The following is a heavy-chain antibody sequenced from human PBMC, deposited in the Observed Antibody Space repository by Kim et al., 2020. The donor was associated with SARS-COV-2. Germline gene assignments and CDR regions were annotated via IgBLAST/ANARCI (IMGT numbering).Heavy chain of an antibody. V-gene: IGHV3-11*01. J-gene: IGHJ4*02. CDR1: GFTFSDYY. CDR2: ISSSGSTI. CDR3: ARAAAYYDILTGYYPSYYFDY. D-gene: IGHD3-9*01. Sequence: GGSLRLSCAASGFTFSDYYMSWIRQAPGKGLEWVSYISSSGSTIYYADSVKGRFTISRDNAKNSLYLQMNSLRAEDTAVYYCARAAAYYDILTGYYPSYYFDYWGQGTLVTVSS.